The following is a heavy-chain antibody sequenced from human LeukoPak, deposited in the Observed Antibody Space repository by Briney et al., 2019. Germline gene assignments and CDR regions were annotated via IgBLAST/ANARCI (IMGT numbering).Heavy chain of an antibody. V-gene: IGHV1-69*13. J-gene: IGHJ4*02. Sequence: SVKVSCKASGGTFSSYAISWVRQAPGQGLEWMGGIIPIFGTANYAQKFQGRVTITADESTSTAYMELSSLRSEDTAVYYCAREYSSSAAVDYWGQGTLVTVSS. CDR1: GGTFSSYA. CDR3: AREYSSSAAVDY. CDR2: IIPIFGTA. D-gene: IGHD6-6*01.